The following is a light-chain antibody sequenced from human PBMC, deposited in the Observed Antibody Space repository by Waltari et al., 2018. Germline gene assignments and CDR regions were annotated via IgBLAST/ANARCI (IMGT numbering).Light chain of an antibody. CDR1: SRRRYY. CDR2: GQD. J-gene: IGLJ3*02. Sequence: SSELTQDPAVSVALGQTVRITCKGDSRRRYYASWYQQRPGQAPILILYGQDNRPSGIPDRVSGSTSGNTASLTITGAQAEDEADYYCLSRDTTSTRVFGGGTRLTV. V-gene: IGLV3-19*01. CDR3: LSRDTTSTRV.